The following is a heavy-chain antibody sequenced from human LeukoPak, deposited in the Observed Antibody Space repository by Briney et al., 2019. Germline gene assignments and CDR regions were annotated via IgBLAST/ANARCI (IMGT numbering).Heavy chain of an antibody. J-gene: IGHJ4*02. Sequence: PGGSLRLSWAASGFTFSNYWMHWVRQAPGKGLVWVSRINSDGSSTNYADSVRGRFTISRDNAKTTLYLQMNSLRAEDTALYYGARVGDIYCSRISCALDYWGQGALVTVSS. CDR3: ARVGDIYCSRISCALDY. V-gene: IGHV3-74*01. CDR2: INSDGSST. CDR1: GFTFSNYW. D-gene: IGHD2-2*01.